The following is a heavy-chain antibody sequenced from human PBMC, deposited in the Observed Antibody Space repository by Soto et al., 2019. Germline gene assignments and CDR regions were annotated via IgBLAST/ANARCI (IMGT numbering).Heavy chain of an antibody. CDR1: GYTFTNYW. Sequence: PGESLKISCQTSGYTFTNYWIGWVRQMPGKGLEWMAIIYPGDSATRYCPSFQGQVTISADKSISTTYLQWSSLKASDTAMYYCARPYAGKPHENFQAWGQGTQVTVSS. CDR2: IYPGDSAT. V-gene: IGHV5-51*01. J-gene: IGHJ1*01. CDR3: ARPYAGKPHENFQA. D-gene: IGHD1-26*01.